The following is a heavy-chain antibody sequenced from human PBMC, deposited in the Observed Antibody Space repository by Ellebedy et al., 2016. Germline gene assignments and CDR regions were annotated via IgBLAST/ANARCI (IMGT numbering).Heavy chain of an antibody. V-gene: IGHV3-33*08. CDR1: GFTFRTYG. Sequence: GESLKISXVASGFTFRTYGMHWVRQAPGKGLEWVAAIWNDGNNKYYADSVKGRFTISRDNSENSLYLQMNSLRAEDTAVYYCAREVVHSGDFDSWGQGTQVTVSS. D-gene: IGHD3-10*01. J-gene: IGHJ4*02. CDR3: AREVVHSGDFDS. CDR2: IWNDGNNK.